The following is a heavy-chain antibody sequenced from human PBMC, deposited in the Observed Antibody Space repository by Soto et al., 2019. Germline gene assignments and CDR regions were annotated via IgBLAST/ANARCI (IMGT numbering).Heavy chain of an antibody. J-gene: IGHJ6*02. Sequence: GGSLRLSCAASGFTFSSYDMHWVRQATGKGLEWVSAIGTAGDTYYPGSVKGRFTISRENAKNSLYRQMNSLRAEDTAVYYCARAPPLYCTNGVCYSGYGMDVWGQGTTVTVSS. CDR1: GFTFSSYD. V-gene: IGHV3-13*01. D-gene: IGHD2-8*01. CDR3: ARAPPLYCTNGVCYSGYGMDV. CDR2: IGTAGDT.